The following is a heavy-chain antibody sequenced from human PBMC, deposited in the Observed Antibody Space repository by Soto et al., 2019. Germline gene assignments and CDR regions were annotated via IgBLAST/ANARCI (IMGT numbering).Heavy chain of an antibody. CDR3: ARELRSGGNIVDY. D-gene: IGHD2-15*01. Sequence: QVQLQESGPGLVKPSETLPLTCTVSGGSVSSSSYYWSWIRQPPGKGLEWIGYIYYSGSTNYNPSVKSRVTISLHTSKNQFSLKLDSVTSADTAVYYCARELRSGGNIVDYWGQGTLVTVSS. CDR2: IYYSGST. V-gene: IGHV4-61*01. CDR1: GGSVSSSSYY. J-gene: IGHJ4*02.